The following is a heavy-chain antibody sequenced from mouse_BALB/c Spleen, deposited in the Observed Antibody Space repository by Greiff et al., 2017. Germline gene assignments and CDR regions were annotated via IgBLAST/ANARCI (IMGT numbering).Heavy chain of an antibody. D-gene: IGHD2-4*01. J-gene: IGHJ3*01. CDR2: IWAGGST. CDR1: GFSLTSYG. CDR3: ARDERYDYDEAY. Sequence: VKLMESGPGLVAPSQSLSITCTVSGFSLTSYGVHWVRQPPGKGLEWLGVIWAGGSTNYNSALMSRLSISKDNSKSQVFLKMNSLQTDDTAMYYCARDERYDYDEAYWGQGTLVTVSA. V-gene: IGHV2-9*02.